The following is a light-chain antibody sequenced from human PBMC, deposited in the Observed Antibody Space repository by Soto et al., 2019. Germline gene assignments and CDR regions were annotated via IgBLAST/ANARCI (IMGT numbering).Light chain of an antibody. J-gene: IGKJ1*01. V-gene: IGKV3-20*01. CDR1: QTVSSC. CDR3: QQYGSGLVT. Sequence: EPLLTQSPATLSLSPGARATLSCRASQTVSSCLDWYQQKPGQAPRLLIDCASHRATCSPAMFSGSGSVTDFTLTISSLEPEDSAVYYCQQYGSGLVTFGQGTKVDI. CDR2: CAS.